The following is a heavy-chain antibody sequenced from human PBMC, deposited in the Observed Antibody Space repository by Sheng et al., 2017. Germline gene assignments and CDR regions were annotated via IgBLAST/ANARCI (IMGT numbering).Heavy chain of an antibody. J-gene: IGHJ4*02. Sequence: QVQLQQWGAGLLKPSETLSLTCAVYGGSFSGYYWSWIRQPPGKGLEWIGEINHSGSTNYNPSLKSRVTISVDTSKNQFSLKLSSVTAADTAVYYCARHAYRTLGYCSGGSCYQGFDYWGQGTLVT. CDR2: INHSGST. CDR1: GGSFSGYY. V-gene: IGHV4-34*01. CDR3: ARHAYRTLGYCSGGSCYQGFDY. D-gene: IGHD2-15*01.